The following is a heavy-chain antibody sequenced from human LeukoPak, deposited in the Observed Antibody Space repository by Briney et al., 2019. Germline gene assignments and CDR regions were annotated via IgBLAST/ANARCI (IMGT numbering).Heavy chain of an antibody. J-gene: IGHJ4*02. CDR1: GGTCSSYA. D-gene: IGHD3-9*01. V-gene: IGHV1-69*06. Sequence: SVKVSCKAAGGTCSSYAISWVRQAPGQGLEWMGGIIPIFGTANYAQKFQGRVTITADKSTTTAYMELSSLRSEDTAVYYCASELYDILTGTFDYWGQGTLVTVSS. CDR3: ASELYDILTGTFDY. CDR2: IIPIFGTA.